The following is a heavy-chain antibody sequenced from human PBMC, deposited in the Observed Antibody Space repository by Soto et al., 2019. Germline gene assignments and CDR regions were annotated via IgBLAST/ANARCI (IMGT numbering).Heavy chain of an antibody. J-gene: IGHJ5*02. D-gene: IGHD6-6*01. Sequence: SGPTLVNPTQSLTLTCTFSGFSLSTSGVGVGWIRQPPGKALEWLALIYWNDDKRYSPSLKSRLTITKDTSKNQVVLTMTNMDPVDTATYYCAHTVRDEYSSSSWGQGTLVTSPQ. V-gene: IGHV2-5*01. CDR2: IYWNDDK. CDR3: AHTVRDEYSSSS. CDR1: GFSLSTSGVG.